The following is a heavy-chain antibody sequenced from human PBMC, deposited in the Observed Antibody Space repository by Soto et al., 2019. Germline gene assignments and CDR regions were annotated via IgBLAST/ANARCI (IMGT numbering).Heavy chain of an antibody. CDR1: GFTFSSYA. J-gene: IGHJ6*02. CDR2: ISGSGGST. Sequence: EVQLLESGGGLVQPGGSLRLSCAASGFTFSSYAMSWVRQSPGKGLEWVSAISGSGGSTYYADSVKGRFTISRDNSKNTLYLQMNSLRAEDRAVYYCAKVRDSSSWYRYYGMYVWGQGTTVTVSS. CDR3: AKVRDSSSWYRYYGMYV. V-gene: IGHV3-23*01. D-gene: IGHD6-13*01.